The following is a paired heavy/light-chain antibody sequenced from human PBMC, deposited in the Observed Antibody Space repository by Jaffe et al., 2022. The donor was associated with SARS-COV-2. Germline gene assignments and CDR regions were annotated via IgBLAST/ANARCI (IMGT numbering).Light chain of an antibody. CDR1: QSISSW. J-gene: IGKJ1*01. CDR3: QQYNSYSPT. CDR2: KAS. V-gene: IGKV1-5*03. Sequence: DIQMTQSPSTLSASVGDRVTITCRASQSISSWLAWYQQKPGKAPNLLIYKASSLESGVPSRFSGSGSGTEFTLTISSLQPDDFATYYCQQYNSYSPTFGQGTKVEIK.
Heavy chain of an antibody. CDR2: ISFDGGNK. J-gene: IGHJ4*02. V-gene: IGHV3-30*04. Sequence: QVQLVESGGGVVQPGRSLRLSCAASGFTFRSYAMHWVRQAPGKGLEWVAVISFDGGNKYYADSVKGRFTFSRDNSKNTLYLQMNSLRAEDTAVYYCARAPSSYGDYSYFDYWGQGTLVTVSS. CDR1: GFTFRSYA. D-gene: IGHD4-17*01. CDR3: ARAPSSYGDYSYFDY.